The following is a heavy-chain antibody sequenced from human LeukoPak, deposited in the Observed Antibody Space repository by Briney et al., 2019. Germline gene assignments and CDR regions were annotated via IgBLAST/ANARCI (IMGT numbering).Heavy chain of an antibody. D-gene: IGHD7-27*01. CDR1: GFTFSAYT. CDR3: ARDDPRWGTSGDY. V-gene: IGHV3-21*01. CDR2: ISSSSTYI. J-gene: IGHJ4*02. Sequence: PGGSLRLSCVASGFTFSAYTMNWVRQAPGKGLEWVSFISSSSTYIYYADSLKGRFTISRDNAKNSLYLQMNSLRAEDTAVYYRARDDPRWGTSGDYWGQGTLVTVSS.